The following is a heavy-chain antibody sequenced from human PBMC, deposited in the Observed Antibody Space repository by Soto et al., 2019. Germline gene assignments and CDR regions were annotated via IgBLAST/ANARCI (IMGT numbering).Heavy chain of an antibody. CDR1: GFSLSSYA. Sequence: GGSLRLSCAASGFSLSSYAMSWVRQAPGKGLEWVSTISGSGGSTYYADSVKGRFTISRDNSKKTLYLQMNSLRAEDTAVYYCAKRSAFDIWGQGTMVTVSS. CDR2: ISGSGGST. J-gene: IGHJ3*02. V-gene: IGHV3-23*01. CDR3: AKRSAFDI.